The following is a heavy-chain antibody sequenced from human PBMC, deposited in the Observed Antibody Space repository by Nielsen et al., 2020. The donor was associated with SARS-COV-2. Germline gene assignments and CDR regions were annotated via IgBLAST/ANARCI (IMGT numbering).Heavy chain of an antibody. D-gene: IGHD5-18*01. CDR1: GFTFSSYG. CDR2: ISYDGSNK. Sequence: GESLKISCAASGFTFSSYGMHWVRQAPGKGLEWVAVISYDGSNKYYADSVKGRFTISRDNSKNTLYLQMNSLRAEDTAMYYCAKDRDTAMEYWGQGTLVTVSS. V-gene: IGHV3-30*18. CDR3: AKDRDTAMEY. J-gene: IGHJ4*02.